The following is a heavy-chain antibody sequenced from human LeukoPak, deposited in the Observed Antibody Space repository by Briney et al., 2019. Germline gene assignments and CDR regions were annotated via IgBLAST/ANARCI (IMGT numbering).Heavy chain of an antibody. J-gene: IGHJ3*02. Sequence: PSETLSLTCIVSGGSISSSIYYWAWVRQPPGKGLEWIGTVFYNGATQYSPSLRSRVTISIDTSKNQFSLKLSSVTAADTAVYYCARDLGIVGATETFDIWGHGTMVTVSS. CDR3: ARDLGIVGATETFDI. D-gene: IGHD1-26*01. CDR2: VFYNGAT. CDR1: GGSISSSIYY. V-gene: IGHV4-39*07.